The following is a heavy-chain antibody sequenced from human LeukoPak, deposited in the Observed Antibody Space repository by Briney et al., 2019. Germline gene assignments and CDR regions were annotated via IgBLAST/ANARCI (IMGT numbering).Heavy chain of an antibody. J-gene: IGHJ4*02. V-gene: IGHV3-30*18. CDR1: GFTFSSYG. CDR3: AKDTPVESLPYFDY. D-gene: IGHD2-15*01. Sequence: PGGSLRLSCAASGFTFSSYGMHWVRQAPGKGLEWVAVISYDGSNKYYADSVKGRFTISRDNSKNTLYLQMNSLRAEDTAVYYCAKDTPVESLPYFDYWGQGTLVTVSS. CDR2: ISYDGSNK.